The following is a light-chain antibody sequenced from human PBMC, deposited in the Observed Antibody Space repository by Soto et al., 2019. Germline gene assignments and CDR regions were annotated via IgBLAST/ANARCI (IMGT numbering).Light chain of an antibody. CDR3: SSYTSSSTLV. CDR1: SSDVGGYNS. CDR2: DVS. Sequence: QSVLTQPASVSGSPGQSITISCTGSSSDVGGYNSVSWYQQHPGKAPKLMIYDVSNRPSGVSNRFSGSKSGNTASLTISGLQAEDEADYYCSSYTSSSTLVFGGGTKLTVL. V-gene: IGLV2-14*01. J-gene: IGLJ2*01.